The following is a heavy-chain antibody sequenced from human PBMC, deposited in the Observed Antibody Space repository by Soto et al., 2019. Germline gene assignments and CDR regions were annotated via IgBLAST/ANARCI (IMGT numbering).Heavy chain of an antibody. CDR3: ARDFPPVDY. V-gene: IGHV1-3*01. J-gene: IGHJ4*02. CDR1: GYTFTTYA. CDR2: NNVGNGNT. Sequence: ASVKVSCKASGYTFTTYAMHWVRQAPGQRLEWMGWNNVGNGNTKFSQNFGGRFIFPRDKSASTAYMELSILRSEDTAVYYCARDFPPVDYWGQGTLVTVSS.